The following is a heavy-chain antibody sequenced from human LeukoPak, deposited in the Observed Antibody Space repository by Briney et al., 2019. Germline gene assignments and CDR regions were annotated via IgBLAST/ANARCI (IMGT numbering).Heavy chain of an antibody. J-gene: IGHJ3*02. CDR3: ARQRGGQYEDGFDM. V-gene: IGHV1-46*01. D-gene: IGHD2-8*01. Sequence: GALVKVSCKASGYTFTGYYMHWVRQAPGQGLEWMGVINPSGGDANYAQKFQGRVIMTRDTSTSTVYMEISSLRSEDTALYYCARQRGGQYEDGFDMWGQGTMVTVSS. CDR2: INPSGGDA. CDR1: GYTFTGYY.